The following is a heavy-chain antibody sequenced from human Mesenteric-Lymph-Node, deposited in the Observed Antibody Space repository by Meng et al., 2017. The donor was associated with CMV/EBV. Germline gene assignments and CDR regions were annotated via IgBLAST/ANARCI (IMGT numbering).Heavy chain of an antibody. CDR2: ISWNSGSI. CDR3: AKDRDSGIYYYYDMDV. CDR1: GFSFSSYA. V-gene: IGHV3-9*01. Sequence: SLKISCAASGFSFSSYAMHWVRQAPGKGLEWVSGISWNSGSIGYADSVKGRFTISRDNAKNSLYLQMNSLRAEDTALYYCAKDRDSGIYYYYDMDVWGQGTTVTVSS. J-gene: IGHJ6*02. D-gene: IGHD1-26*01.